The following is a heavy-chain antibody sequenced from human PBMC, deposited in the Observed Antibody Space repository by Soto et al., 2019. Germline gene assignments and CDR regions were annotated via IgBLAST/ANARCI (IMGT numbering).Heavy chain of an antibody. J-gene: IGHJ4*02. CDR2: IYYSGST. D-gene: IGHD3-9*01. CDR1: GGSISSGDYY. Sequence: PSETLSLTCTVSGGSISSGDYYWSWIRQPPGKGLEWIGYIYYSGSTYYNPSLKSRVTISVDTSKNQFSLKLSSVTAADTAVYYCARRGSRNYDILTGYYKDPYYFDYWGQGTLVTVSS. CDR3: ARRGSRNYDILTGYYKDPYYFDY. V-gene: IGHV4-30-4*01.